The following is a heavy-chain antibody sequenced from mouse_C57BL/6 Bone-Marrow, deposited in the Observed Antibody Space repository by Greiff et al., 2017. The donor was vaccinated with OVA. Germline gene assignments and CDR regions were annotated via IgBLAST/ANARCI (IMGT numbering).Heavy chain of an antibody. CDR3: ASNVGSIFYWYFDV. J-gene: IGHJ1*03. CDR1: GFSLTSYA. D-gene: IGHD1-1*01. Sequence: VQLVESGPGLVAPSQSLSITCTVSGFSLTSYAISWVRQPPGKGLEWLGVIWTGGGKNYNSALKSKLSITKDNSKSQVFLKMNSLQTDDTAMYYCASNVGSIFYWYFDVWGTGTTVTVSS. CDR2: IWTGGGK. V-gene: IGHV2-9-1*01.